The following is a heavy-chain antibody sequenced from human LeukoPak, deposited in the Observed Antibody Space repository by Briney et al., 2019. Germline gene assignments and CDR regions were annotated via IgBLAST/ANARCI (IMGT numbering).Heavy chain of an antibody. D-gene: IGHD3-22*01. Sequence: GRSLRLSCAASGFTFSSYGMHWVRQAPGKGLEWVAVIWYDGSNKYYADSVKGRFTISRDNSKNTLYLQMNSLRAEDTAVYYCASYYYDSSGYYYAFDIWGQGTMVTVSS. CDR3: ASYYYDSSGYYYAFDI. CDR1: GFTFSSYG. V-gene: IGHV3-33*01. J-gene: IGHJ3*02. CDR2: IWYDGSNK.